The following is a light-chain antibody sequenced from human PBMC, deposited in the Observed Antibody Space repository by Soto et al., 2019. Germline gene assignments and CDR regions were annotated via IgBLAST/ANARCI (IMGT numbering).Light chain of an antibody. J-gene: IGKJ1*01. V-gene: IGKV2-28*01. CDR3: MQTLQTPPWT. Sequence: DIVMTQSPLSLPVTPGEPASISCRSSQSLLHSDGYSYLDWYVQKPGQSPQLLIYLGSTRASGVPDRFRGSGSGTDFTLRITRVESEDVGIYYCMQTLQTPPWTFGQGTKVDIK. CDR2: LGS. CDR1: QSLLHSDGYSY.